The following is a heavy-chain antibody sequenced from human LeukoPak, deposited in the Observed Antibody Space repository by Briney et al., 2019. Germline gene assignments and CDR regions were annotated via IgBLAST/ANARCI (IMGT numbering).Heavy chain of an antibody. CDR3: VRVDGGY. CDR1: GFTFSSYG. J-gene: IGHJ4*02. Sequence: GGSLRLSCAASGFTFSSYGMHWVRQGPGKGLVWVSRINSDGSTTNYADSVKGRFTISRDNAKNTLYLQMNSLRAEDTAVYYCVRVDGGYWGQGTLVTASS. CDR2: INSDGSTT. V-gene: IGHV3-74*01. D-gene: IGHD3-16*01.